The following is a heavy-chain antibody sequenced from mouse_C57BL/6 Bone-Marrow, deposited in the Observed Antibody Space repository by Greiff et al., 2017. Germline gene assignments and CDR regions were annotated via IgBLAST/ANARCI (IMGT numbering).Heavy chain of an antibody. CDR3: TVFTTAPFAY. CDR2: IDPETVGT. J-gene: IGHJ3*01. CDR1: GYTFTDYE. V-gene: IGHV1-15*01. Sequence: QVQLQQSGAELVRPGASVTLSCKASGYTFTDYEMHWVKQTPVHGLEWIGAIDPETVGTAYNQKFKGKAILTADKSSSTAYMELLSLTSEDSAVSSCTVFTTAPFAYWGQGTLVTVSA. D-gene: IGHD1-2*01.